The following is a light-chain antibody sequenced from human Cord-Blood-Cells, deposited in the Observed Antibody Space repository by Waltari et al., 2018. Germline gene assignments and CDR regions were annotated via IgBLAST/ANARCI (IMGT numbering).Light chain of an antibody. V-gene: IGKV3-15*01. CDR1: QSVSSN. CDR2: GAS. Sequence: DIVMTQSPATLSVSPGERATLSCRARQSVSSNLAWYQQKPGQAPRLLIYGASTRATGIPARFSGSGSGTEFTLTISSLQSEDFAVYYCQQYNNWPLTFGGGTKVEIK. CDR3: QQYNNWPLT. J-gene: IGKJ4*01.